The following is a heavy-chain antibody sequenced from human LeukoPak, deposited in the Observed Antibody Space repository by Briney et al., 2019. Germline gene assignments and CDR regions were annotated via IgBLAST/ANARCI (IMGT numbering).Heavy chain of an antibody. CDR2: IYTSGST. J-gene: IGHJ4*02. Sequence: SETLSLTCTVSGGSFSGYYWSWFRQPPGKGLEWIGYIYTSGSTNYNPSLKTRVTISVDTSKNQFSLKLSSVTAADTAVYYCARTGYSSSWWYFDSWGQGTLVTVSS. V-gene: IGHV4-4*09. CDR1: GGSFSGYY. D-gene: IGHD6-13*01. CDR3: ARTGYSSSWWYFDS.